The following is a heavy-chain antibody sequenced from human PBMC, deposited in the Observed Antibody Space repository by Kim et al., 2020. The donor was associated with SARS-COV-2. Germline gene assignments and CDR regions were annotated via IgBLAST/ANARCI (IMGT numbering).Heavy chain of an antibody. CDR1: GYTFTSYG. CDR2: ISADSGDT. CDR3: ARGDRYYPQQYDMDI. V-gene: IGHV1-18*01. J-gene: IGHJ6*02. D-gene: IGHD3-10*01. Sequence: ASVKVSCKSSGYTFTSYGMNWVRQAPGQGLEWMGWISADSGDTKYAQKLQDRVTMTTDTHTRTVYMELRNLKSNDTAVYYCARGDRYYPQQYDMDIWGQGTTVIVSS.